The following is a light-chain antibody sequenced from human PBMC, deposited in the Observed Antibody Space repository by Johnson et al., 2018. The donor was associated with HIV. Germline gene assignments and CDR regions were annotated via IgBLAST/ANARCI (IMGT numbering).Light chain of an antibody. Sequence: QSVLTQSPSASGTPGQRVAISCSGSASNVGSNTVNWYQQLPGTAPKLLIYSDDQRPSGVPDRFSGSKSGTSASLPISGLQSEDEAEYYCGGWDSSLSAGLFGTGTKVTVL. CDR2: SDD. CDR3: GGWDSSLSAGL. J-gene: IGLJ1*01. V-gene: IGLV1-44*01. CDR1: ASNVGSNT.